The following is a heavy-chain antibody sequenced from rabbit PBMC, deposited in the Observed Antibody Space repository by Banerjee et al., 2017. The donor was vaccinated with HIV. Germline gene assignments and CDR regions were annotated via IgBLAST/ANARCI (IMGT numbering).Heavy chain of an antibody. J-gene: IGHJ4*01. CDR3: ARGWHHTDYFDL. Sequence: QEQLVESGGDLVQPEGSLTLTCKASGLDFSSSYYMCWVRQAPGKGLEWIGCITNDGTTYYANWAKGRFTISKTSSTTVTLQMTSLTAADTATYFCARGWHHTDYFDLWGQGTLVTVS. V-gene: IGHV1S45*01. CDR2: ITNDGTT. CDR1: GLDFSSSYY. D-gene: IGHD2-1*01.